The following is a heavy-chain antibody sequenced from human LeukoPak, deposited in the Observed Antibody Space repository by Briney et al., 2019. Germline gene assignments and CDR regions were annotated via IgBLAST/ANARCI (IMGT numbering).Heavy chain of an antibody. D-gene: IGHD3-22*01. CDR2: ISSSSSYI. Sequence: GGSLRLSCAASGFTFSSYSMNWVRQAPGKGLEWVSSISSSSSYIYYADSVKGRFTISRDNAKNSLYLQMNSLRAEDTDVYYCARGRPGKISMIVVITPPAFDYWGQGTLVTVSS. CDR1: GFTFSSYS. CDR3: ARGRPGKISMIVVITPPAFDY. V-gene: IGHV3-21*01. J-gene: IGHJ4*02.